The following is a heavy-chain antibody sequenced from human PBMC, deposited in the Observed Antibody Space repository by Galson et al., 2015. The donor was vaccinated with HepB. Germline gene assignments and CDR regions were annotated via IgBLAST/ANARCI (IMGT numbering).Heavy chain of an antibody. CDR1: GFTFSSYS. J-gene: IGHJ4*02. D-gene: IGHD6-19*01. V-gene: IGHV3-21*01. Sequence: SLRLSCAASGFTFSSYSMNWVRQAPGKGLEWVSSISSSSSYIYYADSVKGRFTISRDNAKNSLYLQMNSLRAEDTAVYYCARARKEGAVAKWAFDYWGQGTLVTVSS. CDR3: ARARKEGAVAKWAFDY. CDR2: ISSSSSYI.